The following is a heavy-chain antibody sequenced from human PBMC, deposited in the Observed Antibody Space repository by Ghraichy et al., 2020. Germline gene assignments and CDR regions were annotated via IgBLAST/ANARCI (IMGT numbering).Heavy chain of an antibody. CDR2: ISAYNGNT. D-gene: IGHD3-22*01. CDR1: GYTFTSYG. V-gene: IGHV1-18*01. CDR3: ARRDTYYYDSSGYYTYYFDY. Sequence: ASVKVSCKASGYTFTSYGISWVRQAPGQGLEWMGWISAYNGNTNYAQKPQGRVTMTTDTSTSTAYMELRSLRSDDTAVYYCARRDTYYYDSSGYYTYYFDYWGQGTLVTVSS. J-gene: IGHJ4*02.